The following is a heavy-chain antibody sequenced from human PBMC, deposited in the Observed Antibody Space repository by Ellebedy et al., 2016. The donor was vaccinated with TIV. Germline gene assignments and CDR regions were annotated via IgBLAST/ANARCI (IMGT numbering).Heavy chain of an antibody. Sequence: SETLSLTXTVSGGSISSSSYYWGWIRQPPGKGLEWIGSIYYSGSTYYNPSLKSRVTISVDTSKNQFSLKLSSVTAADTAVYYCARRATYGDYGYWGQGTLVTASS. CDR1: GGSISSSSYY. CDR2: IYYSGST. J-gene: IGHJ4*02. D-gene: IGHD4-17*01. CDR3: ARRATYGDYGY. V-gene: IGHV4-39*01.